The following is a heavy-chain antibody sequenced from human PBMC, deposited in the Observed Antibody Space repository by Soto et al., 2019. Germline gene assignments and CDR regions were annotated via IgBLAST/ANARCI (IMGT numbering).Heavy chain of an antibody. D-gene: IGHD2-15*01. CDR2: VSGSGGST. CDR1: GFTFSGYA. J-gene: IGHJ3*02. V-gene: IGHV3-23*01. CDR3: AQDRDIVVVVAADDAFDI. Sequence: GGSLRLSCAASGFTFSGYAMSWVRQAPGKGLEWLSAVSGSGGSTYYADSVKGRFTISRDNSKNTLYLQMNSRRAEDTAVYYCAQDRDIVVVVAADDAFDIWGQGTMVTVSS.